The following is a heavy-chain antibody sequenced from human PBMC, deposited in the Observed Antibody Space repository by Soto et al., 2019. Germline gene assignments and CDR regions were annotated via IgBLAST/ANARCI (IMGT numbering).Heavy chain of an antibody. D-gene: IGHD6-13*01. CDR1: GDSISSDKW. V-gene: IGHV4-4*02. CDR3: ARGETQQQRDY. CDR2: IYHSGST. J-gene: IGHJ4*02. Sequence: LSLTCAVSGDSISSDKWWSWIRQPPGKGLQWIGEIYHSGSTKYNPSLKNRVIISVDKSKNQFSLKLSSVTDADTAVYYCARGETQQQRDYWGQGTLVTVSS.